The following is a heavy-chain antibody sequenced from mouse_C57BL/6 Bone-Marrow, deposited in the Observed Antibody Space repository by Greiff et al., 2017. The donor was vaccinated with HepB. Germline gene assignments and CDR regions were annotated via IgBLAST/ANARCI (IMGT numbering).Heavy chain of an antibody. V-gene: IGHV6-6*01. CDR3: TRDYDYPWYFDV. D-gene: IGHD2-4*01. CDR2: IRNKANNHAT. Sequence: EVKLVESGGGLVQPGGSMKLSCAASGFTFSDAWMDWVRQSPEKGLEWVAEIRNKANNHATFYAESVKGRFTISRDDSKSSVYLQMNSLRAEDTGIYYCTRDYDYPWYFDVWGTGTTVTVSS. CDR1: GFTFSDAW. J-gene: IGHJ1*03.